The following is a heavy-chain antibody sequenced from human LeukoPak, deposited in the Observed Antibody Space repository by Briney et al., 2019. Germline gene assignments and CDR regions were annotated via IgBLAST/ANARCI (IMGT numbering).Heavy chain of an antibody. CDR1: GGSFSGYY. V-gene: IGHV4-34*01. CDR3: AKSNGYGLVDI. J-gene: IGHJ3*02. D-gene: IGHD3-10*01. Sequence: PSETLSLTCAVYGGSFSGYYWSWIRQPPGKGLEWIGEINHSGSTNYNPSLKSRVTISVDTSKNQFSLKLSSVTAADTAVYYCAKSNGYGLVDIWGQRTMVTVSS. CDR2: INHSGST.